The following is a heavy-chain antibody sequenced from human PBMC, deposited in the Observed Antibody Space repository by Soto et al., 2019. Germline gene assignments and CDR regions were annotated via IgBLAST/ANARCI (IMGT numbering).Heavy chain of an antibody. CDR3: AKSPRGEMATD. Sequence: QVQLVQSGGEVKKPGASVTVSCKASGYTFINYHITWVRQAPGQGLEWMAWINTYNGMTDYAQRFQGRVTMTRDISTSTAYMELRNLGSDDTAVYFCAKSPRGEMATDWGQETLVTVSS. D-gene: IGHD5-12*01. J-gene: IGHJ4*02. CDR2: INTYNGMT. CDR1: GYTFINYH. V-gene: IGHV1-18*01.